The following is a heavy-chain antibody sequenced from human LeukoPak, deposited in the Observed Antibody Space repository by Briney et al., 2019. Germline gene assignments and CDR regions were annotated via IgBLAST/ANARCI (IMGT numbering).Heavy chain of an antibody. Sequence: PSETLSLTCSVSGGSIGRSSYYWGWTRQPPGKGLEWIGSIYYSGGTYYNPSLKSRVTISVDTSRNQFSLKLGSATAADTAVYYCARHGSIATGAFTYWGQGTLVTVSS. V-gene: IGHV4-39*01. J-gene: IGHJ4*02. D-gene: IGHD6-13*01. CDR2: IYYSGGT. CDR3: ARHGSIATGAFTY. CDR1: GGSIGRSSYY.